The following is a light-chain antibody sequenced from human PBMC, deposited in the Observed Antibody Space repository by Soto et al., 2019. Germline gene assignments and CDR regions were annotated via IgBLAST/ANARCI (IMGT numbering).Light chain of an antibody. CDR3: QTWGTGSAIVV. J-gene: IGLJ7*01. V-gene: IGLV4-69*01. CDR2: VNSGGSH. CDR1: SGHSNYA. Sequence: QSVLTQSPSASASLGDSVKLTCTLSSGHSNYAIAWPQQQPEKGPRYLMKVNSGGSHIKGDGIPDRFSGSSSGAERYLFISSLQSEEEADYYCQTWGTGSAIVVFGGGTKLTVL.